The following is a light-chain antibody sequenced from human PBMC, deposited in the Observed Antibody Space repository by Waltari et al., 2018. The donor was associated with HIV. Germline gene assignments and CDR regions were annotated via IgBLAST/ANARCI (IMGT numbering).Light chain of an antibody. CDR3: QVWDSSANGV. CDR2: DER. V-gene: IGLV3-21*02. J-gene: IGLJ2*01. Sequence: SYVLTQPPSVSVAPGQTARITCGGNNIGSKTVHWYQQRPGQAPVLVVFDERDRPSGIPERFSGSSSGNTATLTISRVEAGHEADYYCQVWDSSANGVFGGGTKLTVL. CDR1: NIGSKT.